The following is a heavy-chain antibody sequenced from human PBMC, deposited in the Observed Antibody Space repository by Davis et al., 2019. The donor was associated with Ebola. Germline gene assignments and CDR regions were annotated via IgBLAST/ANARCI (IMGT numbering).Heavy chain of an antibody. D-gene: IGHD1-26*01. CDR1: GFTFSDYA. CDR2: ITNNGGST. V-gene: IGHV3-64*04. CDR3: AKEGAGGSSLYYYGMDV. Sequence: GESLKISCAASGFTFSDYAMSWVRQAPGKGLQYVSGITNNGGSTYYADSVKGRFIISRDNSKNTLYLQMNSLRAEDTAVYYCAKEGAGGSSLYYYGMDVWGQGTTVTVSS. J-gene: IGHJ6*02.